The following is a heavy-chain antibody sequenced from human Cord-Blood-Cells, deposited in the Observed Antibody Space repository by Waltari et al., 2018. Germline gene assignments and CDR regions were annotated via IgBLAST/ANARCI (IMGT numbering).Heavy chain of an antibody. CDR1: GGSISSGGYY. D-gene: IGHD4-4*01. J-gene: IGHJ3*02. CDR2: IYYSVST. Sequence: QVQLQESGPGLVKPSQTLSLTCTVSGGSISSGGYYWSWIRQHPGKGLEWIGYIYYSVSTYYNPSLKRRVTISVDTSKNQFSPKLSSVTAADTAVYYCALYDYSNYRDAFDIWGQGTMVTVSS. V-gene: IGHV4-31*03. CDR3: ALYDYSNYRDAFDI.